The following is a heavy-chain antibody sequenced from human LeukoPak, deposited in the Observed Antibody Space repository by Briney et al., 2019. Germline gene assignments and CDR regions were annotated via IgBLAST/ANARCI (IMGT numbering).Heavy chain of an antibody. D-gene: IGHD5-24*01. Sequence: ASVKVSCKASGYTFTSYDINWVRQATGQGLEWMGWMNPDSGNTDYAQKFQGRVTMTRNTSISTAYMELSSLRPEDTAVYYCARGEMATINYWGQGTLVTVSS. V-gene: IGHV1-8*01. CDR2: MNPDSGNT. CDR3: ARGEMATINY. J-gene: IGHJ4*02. CDR1: GYTFTSYD.